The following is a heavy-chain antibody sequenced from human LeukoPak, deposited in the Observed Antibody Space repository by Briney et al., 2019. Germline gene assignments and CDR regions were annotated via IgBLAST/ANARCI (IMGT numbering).Heavy chain of an antibody. J-gene: IGHJ4*02. D-gene: IGHD6-19*01. CDR3: ASTRRAAVAGRFDS. CDR1: GASMSSNY. V-gene: IGHV4-4*09. CDR2: IYHSGNT. Sequence: SETLSLTCNVSGASMSSNYWSWIRQPPGKGLEWVDYIYHSGNTNYSPSLESRVTMSVDESKNQFSLRVHVVSAADTAVYYCASTRRAAVAGRFDSWGQGTLVTVSS.